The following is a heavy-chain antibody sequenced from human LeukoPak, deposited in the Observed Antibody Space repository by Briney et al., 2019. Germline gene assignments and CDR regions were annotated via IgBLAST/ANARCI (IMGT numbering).Heavy chain of an antibody. CDR1: GGSIRSSYYY. V-gene: IGHV4-39*07. J-gene: IGHJ4*02. CDR2: IYDSGST. D-gene: IGHD6-19*01. Sequence: PSETLSLTCTVSGGSIRSSYYYWGWIRQPPGKGLEWIGSIYDSGSTYYNPSLKSRVTISVDTSKNQFSLKLNSVTAADTAVYYCARDNGDSSGCLFDYWGQGTLVTVSS. CDR3: ARDNGDSSGCLFDY.